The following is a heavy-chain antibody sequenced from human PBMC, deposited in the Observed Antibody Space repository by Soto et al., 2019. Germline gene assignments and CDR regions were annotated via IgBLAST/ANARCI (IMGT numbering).Heavy chain of an antibody. CDR3: ARELGYCSGGSCSMT. D-gene: IGHD2-15*01. Sequence: GGSLRLSCAASGFTFSSYSMNWVRQAPGKGLEWVSSISSSSSYIYYADSVKGRFTISRDNAKNSLYLQMNSLRAEDTAVYYCARELGYCSGGSCSMTWGQGTLVTVSS. CDR1: GFTFSSYS. V-gene: IGHV3-21*01. CDR2: ISSSSSYI. J-gene: IGHJ5*02.